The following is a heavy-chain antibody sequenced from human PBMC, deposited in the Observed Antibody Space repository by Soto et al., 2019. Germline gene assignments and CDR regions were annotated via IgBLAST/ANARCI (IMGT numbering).Heavy chain of an antibody. D-gene: IGHD3-22*01. Sequence: GGSLRLSCAASGFTFSSYAMSWVRQAPGKGLERVSAISGSGGSTYYADSVKGRFTISRDNSKNTLYLQMNSLRAEDTAVYYCAKAEYYYDSSGYYLFDYWGQGTLVTV. CDR2: ISGSGGST. J-gene: IGHJ4*02. V-gene: IGHV3-23*01. CDR1: GFTFSSYA. CDR3: AKAEYYYDSSGYYLFDY.